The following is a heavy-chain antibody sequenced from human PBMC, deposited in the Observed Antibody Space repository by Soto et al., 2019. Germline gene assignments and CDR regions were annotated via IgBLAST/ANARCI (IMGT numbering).Heavy chain of an antibody. D-gene: IGHD2-2*01. CDR2: ISGSGGGT. J-gene: IGHJ4*02. CDR1: GFTFSSYA. V-gene: IGHV3-23*01. Sequence: EVQLLESGGGLVQPGGSVRLSCAASGFTFSSYAMSWVRQAPGKGLEWVSGISGSGGGTYYADSVKGRFTVSRDNSKNTLYLQINSLRAEDTAVYYCAKPIGPAAIRVAAGGFVSWGQGALVTVSS. CDR3: AKPIGPAAIRVAAGGFVS.